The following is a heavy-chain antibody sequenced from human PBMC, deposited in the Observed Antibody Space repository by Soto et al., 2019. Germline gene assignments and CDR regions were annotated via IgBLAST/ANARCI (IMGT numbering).Heavy chain of an antibody. CDR2: INSDGSST. V-gene: IGHV3-74*01. CDR1: GFTFGSYW. CDR3: ARDSMSEYMDV. J-gene: IGHJ6*03. Sequence: GGSLRLSCAASGFTFGSYWMHWVRQAPGKGLVWVSRINSDGSSTSYADSVKGRFTISRDNAKNTLYLQMNSLRAEDTAVYYCARDSMSEYMDVWGKGTTVTVSS.